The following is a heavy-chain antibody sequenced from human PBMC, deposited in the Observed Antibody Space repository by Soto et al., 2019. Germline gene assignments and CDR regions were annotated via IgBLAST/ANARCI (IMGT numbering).Heavy chain of an antibody. J-gene: IGHJ5*02. CDR3: ARGGSSGWYRGSWFDP. V-gene: IGHV3-21*01. Sequence: EVQLVESGGGLVKPGGSLRLSCAASGFTFSSYSMNWVRQAPGKGLEWVSSISSSSSYIYYADSVKGRFTISRDNAKNSLCLQMTSLRAEDTAVYYCARGGSSGWYRGSWFDPWGQGTLVTVSS. D-gene: IGHD6-19*01. CDR2: ISSSSSYI. CDR1: GFTFSSYS.